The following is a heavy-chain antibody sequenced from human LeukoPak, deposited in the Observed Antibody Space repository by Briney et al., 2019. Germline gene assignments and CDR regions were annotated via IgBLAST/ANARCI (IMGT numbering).Heavy chain of an antibody. CDR1: GGTFSSYA. D-gene: IGHD1-26*01. CDR3: ARDVGATKAIDY. V-gene: IGHV1-69*05. J-gene: IGHJ4*02. CDR2: IIPIFGTA. Sequence: VASVKVSCKASGGTFSSYAISWVRQAPGQGLEWMGGIIPIFGTANYAQKLQGRVTMTTDTSTSTAYMELRSLRSDDTAVYYCARDVGATKAIDYWGQGTLVTVSS.